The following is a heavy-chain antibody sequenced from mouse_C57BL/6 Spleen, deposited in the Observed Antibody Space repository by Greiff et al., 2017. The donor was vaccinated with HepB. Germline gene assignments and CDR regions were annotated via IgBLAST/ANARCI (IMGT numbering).Heavy chain of an antibody. CDR2: IYPRDGST. V-gene: IGHV1-85*01. CDR1: GYTFTSYD. J-gene: IGHJ3*01. CDR3: ARDAFYYGNAWFAY. Sequence: VKLQESGPELVKPGASVKLSCKASGYTFTSYDINWVKQRPGQGLEWIGWIYPRDGSTKYNEKFKGKATLTVDTSSSTAYMELHSLTSEDSAVYFWARDAFYYGNAWFAYWGQGTLVTVSA. D-gene: IGHD2-1*01.